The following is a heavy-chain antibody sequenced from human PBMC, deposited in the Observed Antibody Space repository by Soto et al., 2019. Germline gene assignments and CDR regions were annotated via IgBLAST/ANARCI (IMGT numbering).Heavy chain of an antibody. CDR2: INWDSGRT. V-gene: IGHV3-9*01. J-gene: IGHJ4*02. CDR1: GFNFNNYA. D-gene: IGHD3-3*01. Sequence: EVQLVESGGGLVQPGGSLRLSCAASGFNFNNYAMHWVRQAPGKGLEWVSGINWDSGRTVYADSVKGRFTISRDNAKNSLYLQMNSLRAEDTAFYYCAKGGNRHYDFWSDYWGQGTLVTVSS. CDR3: AKGGNRHYDFWSDY.